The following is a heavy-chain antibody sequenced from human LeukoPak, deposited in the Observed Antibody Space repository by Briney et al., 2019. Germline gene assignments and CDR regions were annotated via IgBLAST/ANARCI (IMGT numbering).Heavy chain of an antibody. D-gene: IGHD6-13*01. J-gene: IGHJ4*02. CDR1: GFTFSNYG. CDR2: ISYDGSNK. CDR3: AKAPGSSWYDLFDY. V-gene: IGHV3-30*18. Sequence: GGSLRLSCAASGFTFSNYGMHWVRQAPGKGLEWVAVISYDGSNKYYADSVKGRFTISRDNSKNTLYLQMNSLRAEDTAVYYCAKAPGSSWYDLFDYWGQGTLVTVSS.